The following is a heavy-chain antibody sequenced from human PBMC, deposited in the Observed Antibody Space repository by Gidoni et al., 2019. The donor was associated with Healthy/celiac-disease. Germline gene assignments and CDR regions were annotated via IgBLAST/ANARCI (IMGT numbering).Heavy chain of an antibody. V-gene: IGHV3-33*01. Sequence: QVQLVESGGGVVQPGRSLRLSCAASGFTFSSYGMHWVRQAPGKGLEWVAVIWYDGSNKYYADSVKGRFTISRDNSKNTLYLQMNSLRAEDTAVYYCARRTVYYYMDVWGKGTTVTVSS. CDR2: IWYDGSNK. CDR3: ARRTVYYYMDV. CDR1: GFTFSSYG. J-gene: IGHJ6*03. D-gene: IGHD4-4*01.